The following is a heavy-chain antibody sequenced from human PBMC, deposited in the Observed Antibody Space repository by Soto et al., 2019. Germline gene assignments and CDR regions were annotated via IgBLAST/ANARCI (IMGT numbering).Heavy chain of an antibody. D-gene: IGHD3-10*01. CDR2: IKSEIEGGTT. J-gene: IGHJ5*02. CDR1: GFTLSNVW. Sequence: GGSLRLSCAASGFTLSNVWMTWVRRAPGKGLEWVGRIKSEIEGGTTDYAVPVKGRFTISRDDSRNTLYLQMSSLKTEDTAVYYCSPDASAGVDTWGQGTQV. V-gene: IGHV3-15*01. CDR3: SPDASAGVDT.